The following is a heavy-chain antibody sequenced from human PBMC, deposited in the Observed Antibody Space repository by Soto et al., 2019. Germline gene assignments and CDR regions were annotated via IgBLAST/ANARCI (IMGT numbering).Heavy chain of an antibody. Sequence: PGGSLRLSCAASGFTFSSYEMNWVRQAPGKGLEWVSYISSSGSTIYYADSVKGRFTISRDNAKNSLYLQMNSLRAEDTAVYYCAGSDPKQWLGIPSAYYGMDVWGQGTTVTVSS. CDR1: GFTFSSYE. V-gene: IGHV3-48*03. D-gene: IGHD6-19*01. CDR2: ISSSGSTI. CDR3: AGSDPKQWLGIPSAYYGMDV. J-gene: IGHJ6*02.